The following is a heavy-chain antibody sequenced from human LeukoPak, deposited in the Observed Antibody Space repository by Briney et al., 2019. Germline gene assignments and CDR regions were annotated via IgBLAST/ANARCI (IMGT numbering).Heavy chain of an antibody. Sequence: GSLLLSCTVFGVSFNSFYMNWVRQAPGKGLEWISYIDTQSQTVYYADSMRGRFTISRDNAKNSLYLQINSLRDEDTALYYCAGGGDSGWAIDNWGQGTLVIVSA. CDR3: AGGGDSGWAIDN. CDR1: GVSFNSFY. D-gene: IGHD6-19*01. V-gene: IGHV3-48*02. J-gene: IGHJ4*02. CDR2: IDTQSQTV.